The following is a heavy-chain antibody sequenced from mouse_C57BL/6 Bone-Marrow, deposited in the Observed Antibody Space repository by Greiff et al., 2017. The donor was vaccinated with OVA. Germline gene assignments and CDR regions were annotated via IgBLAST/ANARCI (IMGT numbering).Heavy chain of an antibody. V-gene: IGHV1-69*01. CDR2: IDPSDSYT. Sequence: QVQLQQPGAELVMPGASVKLSCKASGYTFTSYWMHWVKQRPGQGLEWIGEIDPSDSYTNYNQKFKGKSTLTVDKSSSTAYMQLSSLTSEDSAVYYCAGYGYDGVWFAYWGQGTLVTVSA. J-gene: IGHJ3*01. CDR1: GYTFTSYW. CDR3: AGYGYDGVWFAY. D-gene: IGHD2-2*01.